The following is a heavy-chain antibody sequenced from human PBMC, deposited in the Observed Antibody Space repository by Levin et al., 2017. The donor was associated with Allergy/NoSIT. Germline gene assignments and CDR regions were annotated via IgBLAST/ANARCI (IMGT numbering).Heavy chain of an antibody. CDR3: ATDSVTGAPLNALES. Sequence: SGGSLRLSCAASGFTFSNAWMNWVRQVPGKGLEWVGRIRSKTAGETTEYAAPVKGRFTISRDDSKNTLHLQMSSLKSEDTAVYFCATDSVTGAPLNALESWGQGTMVTVSS. CDR1: GFTFSNAW. D-gene: IGHD1-26*01. CDR2: IRSKTAGETT. V-gene: IGHV3-15*05. J-gene: IGHJ3*02.